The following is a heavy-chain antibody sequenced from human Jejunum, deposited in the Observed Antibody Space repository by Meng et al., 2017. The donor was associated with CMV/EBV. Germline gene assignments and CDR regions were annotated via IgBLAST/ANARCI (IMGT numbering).Heavy chain of an antibody. CDR1: Y. Sequence: YMSWIRQAPGKGLEWVAYISGSGTTIYYADSVKGRFTVSRDNAKSSLYLQMNSLRAEDTAVYYCARLERSADSRYRPFDSWGQGSLVTVSS. D-gene: IGHD5-12*01. V-gene: IGHV3-11*01. J-gene: IGHJ4*02. CDR3: ARLERSADSRYRPFDS. CDR2: ISGSGTTI.